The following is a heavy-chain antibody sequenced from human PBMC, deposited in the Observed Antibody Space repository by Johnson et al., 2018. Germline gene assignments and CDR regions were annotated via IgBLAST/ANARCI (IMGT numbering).Heavy chain of an antibody. Sequence: VQLVESGGGLVQPGGSXRLSCAASGFTFSSYWMSWVRQAPGKGLEWVANIKQDGSEKYYVDSVKGRLTISRDNAKNSLYLQMNSLRAEATAVCYCTKVDDFWSDYRYPHAFAIWGQGTMVTVSS. J-gene: IGHJ3*02. V-gene: IGHV3-7*01. CDR2: IKQDGSEK. CDR1: GFTFSSYW. D-gene: IGHD3-3*01. CDR3: TKVDDFWSDYRYPHAFAI.